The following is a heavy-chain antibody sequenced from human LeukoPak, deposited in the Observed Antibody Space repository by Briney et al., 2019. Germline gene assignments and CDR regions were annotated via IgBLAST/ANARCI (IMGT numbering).Heavy chain of an antibody. D-gene: IGHD3-16*01. V-gene: IGHV3-74*01. CDR3: SKGGGSSLGWFDP. CDR2: INSDGSST. J-gene: IGHJ5*02. CDR1: GFTFSTYW. Sequence: GGSLRLSCAASGFTFSTYWMHWVRRAPGKGLVWVSRINSDGSSTTYADSVKGRFTISRDNAKNALYLQMNSLRAEDTVVYYCSKGGGSSLGWFDPWGQGALVTVSS.